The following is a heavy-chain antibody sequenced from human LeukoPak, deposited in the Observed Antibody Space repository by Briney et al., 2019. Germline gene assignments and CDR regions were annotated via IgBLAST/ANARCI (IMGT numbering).Heavy chain of an antibody. CDR3: ARVSPIWTGTNWFDP. CDR1: GYSISSGYY. Sequence: SETLSLTCTVSGYSISSGYYWGWIRQPLGKGLEWIGSIYHSGSTYYNPSLKSRVTISVDTSKNQFSLKLSSVTAADTAVYYCARVSPIWTGTNWFDPWGQGTLVTVSS. J-gene: IGHJ5*02. V-gene: IGHV4-38-2*02. D-gene: IGHD3/OR15-3a*01. CDR2: IYHSGST.